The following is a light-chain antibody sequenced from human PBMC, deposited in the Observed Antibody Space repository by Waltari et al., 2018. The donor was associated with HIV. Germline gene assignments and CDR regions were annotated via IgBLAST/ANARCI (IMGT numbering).Light chain of an antibody. V-gene: IGLV1-44*01. CDR3: AAWDASLHVV. CDR2: RNH. CDR1: PANIGTHT. Sequence: QSVLTQPPSASGTLGQGVTISRFGSPANIGTHTVNWYQHLPGAAPKLIIFRNHQRPSGVPDRFSGSQSGTSAFLTITGLLPGDEATYYCAAWDASLHVVFGGGTQLTVL. J-gene: IGLJ2*01.